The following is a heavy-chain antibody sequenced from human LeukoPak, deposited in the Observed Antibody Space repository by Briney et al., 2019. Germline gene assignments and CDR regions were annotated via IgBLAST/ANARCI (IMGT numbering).Heavy chain of an antibody. CDR3: ASARGQWLVRWNYYMDV. Sequence: SETLSLTCTVSGYSISSQNYWGWIRQPPGKGLEWIGRIYTSGSTNYGPSLKSRVTISVDTSKNQFSLKLSSVTAADTAVYYCASARGQWLVRWNYYMDVWGKGTTVTISS. J-gene: IGHJ6*03. CDR1: GYSISSQNY. V-gene: IGHV4-38-2*02. D-gene: IGHD6-19*01. CDR2: IYTSGST.